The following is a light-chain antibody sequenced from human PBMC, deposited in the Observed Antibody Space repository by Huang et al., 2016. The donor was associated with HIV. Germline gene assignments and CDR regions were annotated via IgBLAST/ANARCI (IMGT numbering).Light chain of an antibody. CDR1: QAINGY. Sequence: DIQMTQSPSSLSASIGDRVTITCRASQAINGYLNWYQQRPSQAPRLLIFDASTLHSGVPSRFIGSGSGTEFTLTINDVQSEDVATYFCQQSYSNLITFGQGSRLEI. CDR2: DAS. J-gene: IGKJ5*01. CDR3: QQSYSNLIT. V-gene: IGKV1-39*01.